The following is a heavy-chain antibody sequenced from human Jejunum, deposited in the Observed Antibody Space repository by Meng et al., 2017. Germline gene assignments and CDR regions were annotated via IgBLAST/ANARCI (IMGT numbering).Heavy chain of an antibody. CDR3: ARDRPHNWFDP. Sequence: GESLKISCAASGFSFSNYWMHWVRQVPGKGLVWVSRIDHDGTKAIYADSVRGRFTTSRDNAKNVLYLQMNSLRAEDTAVYYCARDRPHNWFDPWGQGTLVTVSS. CDR1: GFSFSNYW. J-gene: IGHJ5*02. V-gene: IGHV3-74*01. CDR2: IDHDGTKA.